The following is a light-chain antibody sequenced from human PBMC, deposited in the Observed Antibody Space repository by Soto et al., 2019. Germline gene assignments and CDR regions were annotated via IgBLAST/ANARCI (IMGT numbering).Light chain of an antibody. V-gene: IGLV2-14*01. CDR3: CSYADNYSYV. J-gene: IGLJ1*01. Sequence: QSVLTQPASVSGSPGQSITISCTGTSSDIGGYKHVSWYQQHPGKAPKLMIYEVTNRPSGVSYRFSGSKSGNTASLTISGLQAEDEADYYCCSYADNYSYVFGTGTKVTVL. CDR2: EVT. CDR1: SSDIGGYKH.